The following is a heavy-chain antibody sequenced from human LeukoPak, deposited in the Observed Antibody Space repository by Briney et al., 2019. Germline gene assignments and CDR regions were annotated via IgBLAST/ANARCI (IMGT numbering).Heavy chain of an antibody. CDR1: GFTFSDYY. J-gene: IGHJ4*02. Sequence: GGSLRLSCAASGFTFSDYYMSWIRQAPGKGLEWVSYISSSGSTIYYADSVKGRFTISRDNSKNTLYLQMNSLRAEDTAVYYCAKGFPLAGTLTPTDYWGQGTLVTVSS. D-gene: IGHD6-19*01. CDR2: ISSSGSTI. V-gene: IGHV3-11*01. CDR3: AKGFPLAGTLTPTDY.